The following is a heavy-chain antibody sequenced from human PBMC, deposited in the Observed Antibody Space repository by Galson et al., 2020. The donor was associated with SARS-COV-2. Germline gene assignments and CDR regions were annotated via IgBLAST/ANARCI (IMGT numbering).Heavy chain of an antibody. D-gene: IGHD2-21*01. Sequence: SETLSLTCAVSGGSFSGYYWTWIRQSPGKGLEWIAEIDHTGSTNYYPSPKSRVTISVDVSPDPSENRFSLNLSSVTAADTAVYYCARADCGYGSCYSYHNYYYVDFWDKGTTVTVSS. CDR2: IDHTGST. V-gene: IGHV4-34*01. CDR3: ARADCGYGSCYSYHNYYYVDF. CDR1: GGSFSGYY. J-gene: IGHJ6*03.